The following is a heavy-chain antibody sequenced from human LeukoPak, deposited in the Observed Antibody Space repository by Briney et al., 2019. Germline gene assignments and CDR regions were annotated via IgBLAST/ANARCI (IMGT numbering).Heavy chain of an antibody. V-gene: IGHV3-53*01. CDR3: ARGPREWLPDY. CDR1: GFTVSSNY. J-gene: IGHJ4*02. Sequence: GGSLRLSCAASGFTVSSNYMSWVRQAPGKGLEWVSVIYSGGSTYYADSVKGRFTVSRDNSKNTLYLQMNSLRAEDTAVYYCARGPREWLPDYWGQGTLVTVSS. D-gene: IGHD3-3*01. CDR2: IYSGGST.